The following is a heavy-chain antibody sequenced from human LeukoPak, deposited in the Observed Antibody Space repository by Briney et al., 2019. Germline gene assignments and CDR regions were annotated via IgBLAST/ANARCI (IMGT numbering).Heavy chain of an antibody. CDR1: GGSISSYY. J-gene: IGHJ3*02. Sequence: SETLSLTCTVSGGSISSYYWSWLRQPPGKGLEGLGYIYYSGSTNYNPSLKSRVTISVDTSKNQFSLKLSSVTAADTAVYYCARGLLDGYTHPAAFDIWGQGTMVTVSS. CDR2: IYYSGST. V-gene: IGHV4-59*01. CDR3: ARGLLDGYTHPAAFDI. D-gene: IGHD5-24*01.